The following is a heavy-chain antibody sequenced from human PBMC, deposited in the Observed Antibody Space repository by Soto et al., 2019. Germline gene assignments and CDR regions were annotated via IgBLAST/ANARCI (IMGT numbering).Heavy chain of an antibody. CDR1: GFSVSSYA. CDR3: AKDTHYDILTGYYKRAFDI. Sequence: PSWSMKLACAASGFSVSSYALSWVRQAQGKGLEWVSAISGSGGSTYYADSVKGRFTISRDNSKNTLYLQMNSLRAEDTAVYYCAKDTHYDILTGYYKRAFDIWGQGTMVTV. V-gene: IGHV3-23*01. D-gene: IGHD3-9*01. J-gene: IGHJ3*02. CDR2: ISGSGGST.